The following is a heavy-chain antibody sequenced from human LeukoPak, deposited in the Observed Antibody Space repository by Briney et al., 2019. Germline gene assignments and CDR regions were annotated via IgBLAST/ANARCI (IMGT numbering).Heavy chain of an antibody. J-gene: IGHJ5*02. V-gene: IGHV1-24*01. CDR1: GYTLTELS. Sequence: ASVKVSCKVSGYTLTELSMHWVRQAPGKGLEWMGGFDPEDGETIYAQKFQGRVTMTEDTSTDTAYMELSSLRSEDTAVYYCATARGDCSSTSCYTGWFGPWGQGTLVTVSS. CDR2: FDPEDGET. D-gene: IGHD2-2*02. CDR3: ATARGDCSSTSCYTGWFGP.